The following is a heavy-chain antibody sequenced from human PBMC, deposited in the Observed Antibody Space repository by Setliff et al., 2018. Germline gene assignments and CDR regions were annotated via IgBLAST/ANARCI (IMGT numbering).Heavy chain of an antibody. CDR1: GFTFTSYW. CDR3: ARGGYSYGY. J-gene: IGHJ4*02. CDR2: IKQDGSDK. Sequence: GGSLRLSCAASGFTFTSYWMSWVRQAPGKGLEWVANIKQDGSDKYYVDSVKGRFTISRDNAKNSLYLQMNNLRAEDTAVYYCARGGYSYGYWGQGTLVTAPQ. V-gene: IGHV3-7*04. D-gene: IGHD5-18*01.